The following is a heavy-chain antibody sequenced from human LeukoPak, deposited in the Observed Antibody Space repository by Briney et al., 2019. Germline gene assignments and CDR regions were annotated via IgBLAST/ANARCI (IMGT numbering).Heavy chain of an antibody. CDR1: GGSISRYY. CDR2: VYTSGSS. D-gene: IGHD6-6*01. J-gene: IGHJ3*02. V-gene: IGHV4-4*07. CDR3: ARVSIAARRGAFDI. Sequence: PSETLSLTCTVSGGSISRYYWSWIRQPAGKGLEWIGRVYTSGSSSYNPSLKSRVAMSVDTSKNQFSLKLSSVTAADTAVYYCARVSIAARRGAFDIWGQGTMVTVSS.